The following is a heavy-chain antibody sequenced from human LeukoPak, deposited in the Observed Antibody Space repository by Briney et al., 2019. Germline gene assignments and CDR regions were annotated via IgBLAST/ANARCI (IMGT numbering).Heavy chain of an antibody. CDR3: ARDLYYDILTGLTPHDY. CDR1: GFTFSSYS. V-gene: IGHV3-21*01. CDR2: ISSSSSYI. D-gene: IGHD3-9*01. J-gene: IGHJ4*02. Sequence: KTGGSLRLSCAASGFTFSSYSMNWVRQAPGKGLEWVSSISSSSSYIYYADSVKGRFTISRDNAKNSLYLQMNSLRAEDTAVYYCARDLYYDILTGLTPHDYWGQGTLVTVSS.